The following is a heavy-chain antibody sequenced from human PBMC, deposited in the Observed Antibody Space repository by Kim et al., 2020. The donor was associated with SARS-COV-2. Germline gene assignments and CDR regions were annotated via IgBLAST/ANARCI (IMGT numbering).Heavy chain of an antibody. J-gene: IGHJ4*02. D-gene: IGHD3-16*01. CDR1: GFIFSSHG. Sequence: GGSLRLSCAASGFIFSSHGMHWVRQGPGKGLEWVAVIWNDGTKKSYADSVKDRFTISRDDSNNTLYLQMYSLRVEDTAVYYCATSSGGDGNKNGAGDQFDYWGQGTLVTVSS. CDR2: IWNDGTKK. CDR3: ATSSGGDGNKNGAGDQFDY. V-gene: IGHV3-33*01.